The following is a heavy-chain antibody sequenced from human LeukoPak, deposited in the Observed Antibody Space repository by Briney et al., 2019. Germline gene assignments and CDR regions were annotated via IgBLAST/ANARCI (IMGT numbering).Heavy chain of an antibody. CDR1: GYXFTGYY. Sequence: ASVKVSCKASGYXFTGYYMHWVRQAPGQGLEWMGWINPNSGGTNYAQKFQGRVTMTRDTSISTAYVELSRLRSDDTAVYYCARVLRIAAAALDYWGQGTLVTVSS. V-gene: IGHV1-2*02. D-gene: IGHD6-13*01. CDR3: ARVLRIAAAALDY. CDR2: INPNSGGT. J-gene: IGHJ4*02.